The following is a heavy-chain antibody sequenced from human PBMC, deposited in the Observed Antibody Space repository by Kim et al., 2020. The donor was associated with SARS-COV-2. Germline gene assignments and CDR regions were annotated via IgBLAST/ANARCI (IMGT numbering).Heavy chain of an antibody. V-gene: IGHV3-11*01. CDR2: TK. D-gene: IGHD6-25*01. CDR3: ARADGLAAIDY. J-gene: IGHJ4*02. Sequence: TKYYGDSVKGRFTVSRDNDKNSLFLQMDGLRAEDTAVYYCARADGLAAIDYWGQASLVVVSS.